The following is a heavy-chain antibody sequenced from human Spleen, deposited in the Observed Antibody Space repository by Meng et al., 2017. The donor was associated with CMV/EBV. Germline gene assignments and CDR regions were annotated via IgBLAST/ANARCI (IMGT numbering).Heavy chain of an antibody. CDR2: INPNSGGT. CDR1: GYTFSGYY. Sequence: ASVKVSCKASGYTFSGYYMHWVRQAPGEGLEWMGWINPNSGGTNYAQKFQGRVTMTRDTSISTAYMELSRLRSDDTAVYYCARGLVEATSGFDYWGQGTLVTVSS. V-gene: IGHV1-2*02. CDR3: ARGLVEATSGFDY. D-gene: IGHD1-26*01. J-gene: IGHJ4*02.